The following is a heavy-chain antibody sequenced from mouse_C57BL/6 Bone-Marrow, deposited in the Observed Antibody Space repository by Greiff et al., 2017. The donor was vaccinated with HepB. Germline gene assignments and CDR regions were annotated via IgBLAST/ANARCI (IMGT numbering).Heavy chain of an antibody. Sequence: QVQLQQPGAELVMPGASVKLSCKASGYTFTSYWMHWVKQRPGNGLEWIGEIDPSDSYTNYNQKFKGKSTLTVDKSSSTASMQLSSLTSEDSAVYYYARSGPEDYWGQGTTLTVSS. CDR1: GYTFTSYW. V-gene: IGHV1-69*01. D-gene: IGHD3-1*01. CDR2: IDPSDSYT. CDR3: ARSGPEDY. J-gene: IGHJ2*01.